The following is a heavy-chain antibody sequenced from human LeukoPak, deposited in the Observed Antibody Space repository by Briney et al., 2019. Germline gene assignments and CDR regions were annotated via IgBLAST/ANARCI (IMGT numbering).Heavy chain of an antibody. CDR3: ARDFFREGRYFAWGGDAFDI. J-gene: IGHJ3*02. CDR2: IYSGGST. CDR1: GFTFSNYA. D-gene: IGHD3-9*01. Sequence: PGGSLRLSCAASGFTFSNYAMSWVRQAPGKGLEWVSDIYSGGSTYSADSVKGQFTISRDNSKNTLYLQMNSLRAEDTAVYYCARDFFREGRYFAWGGDAFDIWGQGTMVTVSS. V-gene: IGHV3-53*01.